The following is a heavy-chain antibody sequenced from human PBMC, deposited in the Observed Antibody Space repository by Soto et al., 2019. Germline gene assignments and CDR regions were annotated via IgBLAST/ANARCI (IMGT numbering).Heavy chain of an antibody. CDR2: IRGSGTTL. V-gene: IGHV3-11*01. J-gene: IGHJ6*02. Sequence: LRLSCAASVFTFSDYYMGWIRQAPGKGLEWLSYIRGSGTTLSYAESVKGRFTISRDNAKNSLYLQMNSLRADDTAVYYCARAGTFVAYGMDVWGQGTTVTVSS. CDR1: VFTFSDYY. D-gene: IGHD5-12*01. CDR3: ARAGTFVAYGMDV.